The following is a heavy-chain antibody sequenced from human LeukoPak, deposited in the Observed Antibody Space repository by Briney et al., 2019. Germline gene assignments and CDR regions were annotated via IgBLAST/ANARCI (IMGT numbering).Heavy chain of an antibody. CDR1: GFTSNNDA. Sequence: GGSLRLSCVVSGFTSNNDAMSWVRQAPGKGLEWVSVMSGSGGSSYYADSVKGRFTISRDNPKNTLYLQMNSLRAEDTAVYFCAKVGSGSYYLYYFDYWGQGTLVTVSS. CDR2: MSGSGGSS. V-gene: IGHV3-23*01. D-gene: IGHD3-10*01. J-gene: IGHJ4*02. CDR3: AKVGSGSYYLYYFDY.